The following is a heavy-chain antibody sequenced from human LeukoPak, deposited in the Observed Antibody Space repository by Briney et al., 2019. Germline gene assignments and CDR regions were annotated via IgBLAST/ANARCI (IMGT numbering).Heavy chain of an antibody. J-gene: IGHJ5*02. CDR2: VNPSGGST. CDR1: GYTFTSYY. D-gene: IGHD7-27*01. CDR3: ARGGVEVRTWGNWFDP. Sequence: ASVKVSCKASGYTFTSYYMHWVRQAPGQGPEWMGIVNPSGGSTYYAQNFQGRVTMTRDTSTSTVYMELSSVRSEDTAVYYCARGGVEVRTWGNWFDPWGQGTLVTVSS. V-gene: IGHV1-46*01.